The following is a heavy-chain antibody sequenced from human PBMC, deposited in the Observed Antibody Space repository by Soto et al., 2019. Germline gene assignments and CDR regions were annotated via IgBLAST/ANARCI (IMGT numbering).Heavy chain of an antibody. D-gene: IGHD5-12*01. CDR1: GGSISSGDYY. CDR3: AREGGLPTTTMYYFDY. Sequence: SETLSLTCTVSGGSISSGDYYWSWIRQPPGKGLEWIGYIYYSGSTYYNPSLKSRVTISVDTSKNQFSLKLSSVTAADTAVYYCAREGGLPTTTMYYFDYWGQGTLVTVSS. J-gene: IGHJ4*02. CDR2: IYYSGST. V-gene: IGHV4-30-4*01.